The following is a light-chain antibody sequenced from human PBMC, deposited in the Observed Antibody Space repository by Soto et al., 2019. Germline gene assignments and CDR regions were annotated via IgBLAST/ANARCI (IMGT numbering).Light chain of an antibody. V-gene: IGLV4-60*03. J-gene: IGLJ1*01. CDR3: ETWEPYTHV. CDR1: SGHSGHI. Sequence: QSVLTQSSSASASLGSSVKITCTLSSGHSGHIIAWHQQQPGKAPRYLMKVEGSGADNKGSGVPDRFSGSASGTDRYLTISNLQAEDEGDYYFETWEPYTHVFGTGTKVTVL. CDR2: VEGSGAD.